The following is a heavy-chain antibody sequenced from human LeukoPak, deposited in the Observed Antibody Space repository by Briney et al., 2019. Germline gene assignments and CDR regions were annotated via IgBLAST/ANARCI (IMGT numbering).Heavy chain of an antibody. CDR1: GGSISSYY. Sequence: SETLSLTCTVSGGSISSYYWSWIRQPAGKGLEWIGRIYTSGSTNYNPSLKSRVIMSVDTSKNQFSLKLSSVTAADTAVYYCARVCHYYDSSGYYPWGQGTLVTVSS. V-gene: IGHV4-4*07. D-gene: IGHD3-22*01. J-gene: IGHJ5*02. CDR3: ARVCHYYDSSGYYP. CDR2: IYTSGST.